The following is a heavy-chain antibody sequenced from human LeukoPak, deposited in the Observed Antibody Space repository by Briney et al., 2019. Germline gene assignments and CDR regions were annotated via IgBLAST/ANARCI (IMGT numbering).Heavy chain of an antibody. CDR1: GYTFTSYG. Sequence: GASVKVSCKASGYTFTSYGISWVRQAPGQGLEWMGWISTYNGNTNYAQKLQGRVSMTTDTSTSTAYMELRSLRSDDTAVYYCAGDLFGVVITTYFDYWGQGTLVTVSS. CDR2: ISTYNGNT. D-gene: IGHD3-3*01. J-gene: IGHJ4*02. CDR3: AGDLFGVVITTYFDY. V-gene: IGHV1-18*01.